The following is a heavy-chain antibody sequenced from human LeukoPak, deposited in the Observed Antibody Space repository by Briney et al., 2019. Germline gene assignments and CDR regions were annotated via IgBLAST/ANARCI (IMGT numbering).Heavy chain of an antibody. CDR3: ARLYSSSSGKAFDI. Sequence: GGSLRLSCAASGFTFSGYSMNWVRQVPGKGLEWVSYISRSSSTIYYADSVKGRFTISRDNAKNSLYLQMNSLRAEDTAVYYCARLYSSSSGKAFDIWGQGTMVTVSS. CDR1: GFTFSGYS. CDR2: ISRSSSTI. D-gene: IGHD6-6*01. V-gene: IGHV3-48*01. J-gene: IGHJ3*02.